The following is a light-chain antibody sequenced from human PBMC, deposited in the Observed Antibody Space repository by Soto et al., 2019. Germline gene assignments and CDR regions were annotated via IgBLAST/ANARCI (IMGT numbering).Light chain of an antibody. CDR3: AAWDDSLNGGL. Sequence: QPVLTQPPSASGTPGQRVTISCSGSSSNIGSNIVNWSQHLPGTAPKLLIKTDNQRPSGVPDRFSGSKSDTSASLAISGLQSEDEADYYCAAWDDSLNGGLFGGGTKVTVL. V-gene: IGLV1-44*01. J-gene: IGLJ3*02. CDR2: TDN. CDR1: SSNIGSNI.